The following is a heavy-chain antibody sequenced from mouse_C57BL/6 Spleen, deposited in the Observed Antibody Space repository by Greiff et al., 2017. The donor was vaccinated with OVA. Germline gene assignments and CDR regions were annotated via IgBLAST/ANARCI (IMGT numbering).Heavy chain of an antibody. Sequence: QVQLKQPGAELVRPGSSVKLSCKASGSPLTSYWTDSVKQRPGQGLEWIGNIYPSDSETNYNQKFKDKATLTVDKSSSTAYMQLSSLTSEDSAVYYCARRPYAMDYWGQGTSVTVSS. CDR1: GSPLTSYW. CDR2: IYPSDSET. J-gene: IGHJ4*01. V-gene: IGHV1-61*01. CDR3: ARRPYAMDY.